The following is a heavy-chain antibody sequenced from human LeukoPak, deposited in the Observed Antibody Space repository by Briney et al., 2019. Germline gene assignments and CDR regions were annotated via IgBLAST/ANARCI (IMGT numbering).Heavy chain of an antibody. CDR1: GYTFTDYF. Sequence: AAVKVSCKASGYTFTDYFVHWVRQAPGQGLEWMGWINPNSGGAKFAQKFQGRVTVTRDTSISTAYMELSRLRSDDTAFYYCAIGLQYGSGSHGYDYWGQGTLVTVSS. J-gene: IGHJ4*02. CDR3: AIGLQYGSGSHGYDY. D-gene: IGHD3-10*01. V-gene: IGHV1-2*02. CDR2: INPNSGGA.